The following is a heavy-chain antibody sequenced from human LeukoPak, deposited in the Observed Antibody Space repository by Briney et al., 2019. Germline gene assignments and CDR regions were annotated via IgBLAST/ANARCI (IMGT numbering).Heavy chain of an antibody. CDR3: ARTTMVRGTYYMDV. V-gene: IGHV4-59*01. CDR1: GFTFSDYY. J-gene: IGHJ6*03. Sequence: LRLSCAASGFTFSDYYMSWIRQPPGKGLEWIGCIHYSGYTNYNPSLKSRVTISVDTSKNHFSLKLSSVTAADTAVYYCARTTMVRGTYYMDVWGKGTTVTISS. CDR2: IHYSGYT. D-gene: IGHD3-10*01.